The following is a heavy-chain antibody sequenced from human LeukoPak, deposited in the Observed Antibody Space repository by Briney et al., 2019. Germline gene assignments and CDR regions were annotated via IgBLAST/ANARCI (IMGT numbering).Heavy chain of an antibody. CDR1: GGSITGYY. CDR3: ARVPLRDCSSTSCLRYFYMDV. V-gene: IGHV4-59*01. D-gene: IGHD2-2*01. J-gene: IGHJ6*03. CDR2: IYYSGST. Sequence: SETLSLTCTVSGGSITGYYWSWIRQPSGKGLEWIGYIYYSGSTNYTPSLKSRVTISVDTSKNQFSLKLTSVTAADTAVYYCARVPLRDCSSTSCLRYFYMDVWGKGTTVTVS.